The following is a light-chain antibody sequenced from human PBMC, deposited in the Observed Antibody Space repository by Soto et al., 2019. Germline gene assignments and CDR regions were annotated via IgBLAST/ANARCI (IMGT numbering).Light chain of an antibody. CDR3: QQYNNWPPWT. V-gene: IGKV1-9*01. J-gene: IGKJ1*01. Sequence: DIQLTQSPSLLSASVGDRVTITCRASRDIDSYVAWYTLKPGKGPKLLIYDASTLQSGAPSRFSASGSGTEFTLLSSSLPSEDFAVYYCQQYNNWPPWTFGQGTKVEIK. CDR1: RDIDSY. CDR2: DAS.